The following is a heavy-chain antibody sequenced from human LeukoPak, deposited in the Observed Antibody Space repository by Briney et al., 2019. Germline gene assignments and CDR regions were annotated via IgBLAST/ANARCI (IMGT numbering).Heavy chain of an antibody. CDR1: GFTFSSYS. CDR2: ISSSSSYI. D-gene: IGHD5-18*01. Sequence: GGSLRLSCAASGFTFSSYSMNWVRQAPGKGLEWVSSISSSSSYIYYADSVKGRFTISRDNSKNTLYLQMNSLRAEDTAVYYCAREDTVPYGFDYWGQGTLVTVSP. CDR3: AREDTVPYGFDY. V-gene: IGHV3-21*04. J-gene: IGHJ4*02.